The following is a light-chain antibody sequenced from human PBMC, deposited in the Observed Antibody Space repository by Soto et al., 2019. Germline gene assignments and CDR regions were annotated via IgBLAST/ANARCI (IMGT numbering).Light chain of an antibody. CDR3: AAWDDSLSGPWV. J-gene: IGLJ3*02. CDR2: SNN. Sequence: QSVLTQPPSASGTPGQRVTIYCSGSSSNIGSNYVYWYQQLPGTAPKLLIYSNNQRPSGVPDRFSCSKSGTSASLAIRGLRSEAEDDYYCAAWDDSLSGPWVFGGGTQLTVL. V-gene: IGLV1-47*02. CDR1: SSNIGSNY.